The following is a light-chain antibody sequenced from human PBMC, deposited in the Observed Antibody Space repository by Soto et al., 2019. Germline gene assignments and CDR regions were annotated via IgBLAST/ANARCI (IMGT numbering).Light chain of an antibody. V-gene: IGKV3-11*01. CDR1: QSINTY. J-gene: IGKJ4*01. Sequence: EIVLTQSPATLSLSPGERATLSCRASQSINTYLAWYQQKPGQAPRLLIYDASNRATGVPPRFSGSGSGTDFTLTISSLEPEDFAVYFCQQRGSWPPLTFGGGTKVDIK. CDR3: QQRGSWPPLT. CDR2: DAS.